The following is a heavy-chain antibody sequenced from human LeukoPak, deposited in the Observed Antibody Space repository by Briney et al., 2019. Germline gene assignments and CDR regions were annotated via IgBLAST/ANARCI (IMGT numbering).Heavy chain of an antibody. V-gene: IGHV3-21*01. J-gene: IGHJ4*02. Sequence: PGGSLRLSCAASGFTFSSYSMNWVRQAPGKGLEWVSSISSSSSYIYYADSMKGRFTISRDNAKNSLYLQMNSLRAEDTAVYYCARGGRCSGGSCYLPSYFDYWGQGTLVTVSS. CDR3: ARGGRCSGGSCYLPSYFDY. CDR2: ISSSSSYI. CDR1: GFTFSSYS. D-gene: IGHD2-15*01.